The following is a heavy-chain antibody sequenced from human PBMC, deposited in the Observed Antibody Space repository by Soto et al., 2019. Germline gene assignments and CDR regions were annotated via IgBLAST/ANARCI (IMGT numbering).Heavy chain of an antibody. CDR3: AKQQGPGTPYYYAMDV. J-gene: IGHJ6*02. V-gene: IGHV3-23*01. CDR2: IRGSGDRT. CDR1: GFTFSSYS. Sequence: GGSLRLSCAASGFTFSSYSMSWVRQAPGKGLEWVSVIRGSGDRTYYADSVKGRFTISRDNSKNTLYMQMNTLRAEDTAVYYCAKQQGPGTPYYYAMDVWGQGTTVTVSS. D-gene: IGHD1-1*01.